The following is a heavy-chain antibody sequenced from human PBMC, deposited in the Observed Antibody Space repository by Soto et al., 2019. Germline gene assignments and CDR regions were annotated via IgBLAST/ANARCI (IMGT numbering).Heavy chain of an antibody. J-gene: IGHJ6*02. CDR1: GGSISSGGYY. V-gene: IGHV4-31*03. Sequence: QVQLQESGPGLVKPSQTLSLTCTVSGGSISSGGYYWSWIRQHPGKGLEWIGYIYYSGSTYYNPSLMGRVTISVDTSKNQFSLKLSSVTAADTAVYYCARMYRGTSMDVWGQGTTVTVSS. CDR3: ARMYRGTSMDV. CDR2: IYYSGST. D-gene: IGHD3-10*01.